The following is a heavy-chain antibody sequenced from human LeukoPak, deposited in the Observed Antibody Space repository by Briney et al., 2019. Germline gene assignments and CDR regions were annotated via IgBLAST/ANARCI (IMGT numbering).Heavy chain of an antibody. CDR3: AKATGYLL. CDR1: GFTFSSYG. Sequence: GGTLRLSCAASGFTFSSYGLNWVRQAPGKGLEWVSVISGSGGITKYADSVKGRFTISRDNSENTLYLQMNSLRAEDTAVYYCAKATGYLLWGQGTLVTVSS. D-gene: IGHD1-14*01. CDR2: ISGSGGIT. V-gene: IGHV3-23*01. J-gene: IGHJ4*02.